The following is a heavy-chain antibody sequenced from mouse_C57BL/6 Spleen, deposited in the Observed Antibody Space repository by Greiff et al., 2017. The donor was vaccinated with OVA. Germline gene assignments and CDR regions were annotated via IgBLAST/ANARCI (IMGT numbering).Heavy chain of an antibody. CDR1: GYTFTGYW. V-gene: IGHV1-9*01. CDR3: ARSLITTVVARGNY. Sequence: VMLVESGAELMKPGASVKLSCKATGYTFTGYWIEWVKQRPGHGLEWIGEILPGSGSTNYNEKFKGKATFTADTSSNTAYMQLSGLTTEDSAIYYGARSLITTVVARGNYWGQGTTLTVSA. D-gene: IGHD1-1*01. J-gene: IGHJ2*01. CDR2: ILPGSGST.